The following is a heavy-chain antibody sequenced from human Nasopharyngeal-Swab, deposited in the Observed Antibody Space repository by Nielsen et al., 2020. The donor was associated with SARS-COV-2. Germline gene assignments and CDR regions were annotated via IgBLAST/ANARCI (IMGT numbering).Heavy chain of an antibody. CDR3: ARGGHSSGHAGGFDD. CDR2: ISSEGSAT. Sequence: WIRQPPGKGLEWVAGISSEGSATHYADNVKDRFSISRDNSKDSLYLQMNSLRVEDTALYYCARGGHSSGHAGGFDDWGQGTLVTVSS. V-gene: IGHV3-30-3*01. J-gene: IGHJ4*02. D-gene: IGHD3-22*01.